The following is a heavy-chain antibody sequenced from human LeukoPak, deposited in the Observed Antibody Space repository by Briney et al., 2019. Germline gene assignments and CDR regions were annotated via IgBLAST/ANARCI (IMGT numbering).Heavy chain of an antibody. CDR3: ARDYYDSSGYPHPFDY. Sequence: SETLSLTCTVSGYSISSGYYWGWIRQPPGKGLEWIGSIYHSGSTYYNPSLKSRVTISVDTSKNQFSLKLSSVTAADTAVYYCARDYYDSSGYPHPFDYWGQGTLVTVSS. J-gene: IGHJ4*02. V-gene: IGHV4-38-2*02. CDR1: GYSISSGYY. CDR2: IYHSGST. D-gene: IGHD3-22*01.